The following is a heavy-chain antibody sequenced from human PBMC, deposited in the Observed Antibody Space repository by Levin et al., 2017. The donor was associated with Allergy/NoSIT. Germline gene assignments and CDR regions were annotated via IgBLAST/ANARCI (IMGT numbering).Heavy chain of an antibody. CDR3: ARGPTDSSGYYYVPY. CDR1: GFTFSSYA. CDR2: ISYDGSNK. V-gene: IGHV3-30-3*01. J-gene: IGHJ4*02. D-gene: IGHD3-22*01. Sequence: GESLKISCAASGFTFSSYAMHWVRQAPGKGLEWVAVISYDGSNKYYADSVKGRFTISRDNSKNTLYLQMNSLRAEDTAVYYCARGPTDSSGYYYVPYWGQGTLVTVSS.